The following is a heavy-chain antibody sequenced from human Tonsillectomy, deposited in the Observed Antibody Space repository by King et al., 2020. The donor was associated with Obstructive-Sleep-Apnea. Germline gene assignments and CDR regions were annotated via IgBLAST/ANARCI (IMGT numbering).Heavy chain of an antibody. CDR1: GGSISSYY. Sequence: VQLQESGPGLVKPSETLSLTCTVSGGSISSYYWSWIRQPPGKGLEWIGYNYYSGSTNYNPSLKSRVTISVDTSKNQFSLKLSSVTAADTAVYYCARRGSSSWTSYWYFDLWGRGTLVTVSS. CDR3: ARRGSSSWTSYWYFDL. J-gene: IGHJ2*01. V-gene: IGHV4-59*08. CDR2: NYYSGST. D-gene: IGHD6-13*01.